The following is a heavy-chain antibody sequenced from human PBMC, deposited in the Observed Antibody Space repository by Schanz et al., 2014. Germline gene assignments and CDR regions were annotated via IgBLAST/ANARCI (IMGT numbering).Heavy chain of an antibody. Sequence: QVQLVQSGSELKKPGASVKVSCKASGYTFTSYAMNWVRQAPGQVLEWMGTIIPILDITNYAQKFQGRVTITADKTTSTAYMNVRSLRSEDTSVYYCASAGAGYSSSWDFDYWGQGTLVTISS. D-gene: IGHD6-13*01. CDR2: IIPILDIT. V-gene: IGHV1-69*09. CDR3: ASAGAGYSSSWDFDY. CDR1: GYTFTSYA. J-gene: IGHJ4*02.